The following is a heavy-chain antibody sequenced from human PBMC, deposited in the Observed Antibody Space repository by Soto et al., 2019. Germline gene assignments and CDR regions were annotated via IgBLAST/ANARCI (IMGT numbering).Heavy chain of an antibody. J-gene: IGHJ6*02. CDR1: GIPFIADA. Sequence: GGSLRLSCAASGIPFIADAMIWVRQATGKGLDWVSAIIGSGATKYYSASVKGRFTISXXXSKNTXXLQMXXXXXYXXGVSTFSRSNLSDTLCLKMTKITTDDSGFYFCAKGTFRRPYYFYGMDVGGRGTTVTVAS. CDR2: IIGSGATK. D-gene: IGHD3-22*01. CDR3: SRSNLSDTLCLKMTKITTDDSGFYFCAKGTFRRPYYFYGMDV. V-gene: IGHV3-23*01.